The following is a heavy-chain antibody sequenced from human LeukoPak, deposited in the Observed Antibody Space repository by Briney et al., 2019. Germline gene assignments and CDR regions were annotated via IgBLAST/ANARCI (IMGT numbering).Heavy chain of an antibody. V-gene: IGHV1-69*13. J-gene: IGHJ4*02. CDR3: ASDGDSRDGLASH. CDR2: IIPIFGTA. Sequence: ASVKVSCKASGDTFSSYAISWVRQAPGQGLEWMGGIIPIFGTANYAQKFQGRVTITADESTSTAYMELSSLRSEDTAVCYCASDGDSRDGLASHWGQGTLVTVSS. D-gene: IGHD5-24*01. CDR1: GDTFSSYA.